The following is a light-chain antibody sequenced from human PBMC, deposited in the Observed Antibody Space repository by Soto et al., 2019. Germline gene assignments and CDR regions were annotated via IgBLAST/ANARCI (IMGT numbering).Light chain of an antibody. J-gene: IGLJ1*01. CDR1: SSDVGGYNY. CDR3: SSYSSSGAPYV. Sequence: QSVLTQPASVSGSPGQSITISCTGTSSDVGGYNYVSWYQQHPGKAPKLMIYEVSHRPSGVSNRFSGSKSGNTASLTISGLQAEDEADYYCSSYSSSGAPYVFGTGTKVTVL. V-gene: IGLV2-14*01. CDR2: EVS.